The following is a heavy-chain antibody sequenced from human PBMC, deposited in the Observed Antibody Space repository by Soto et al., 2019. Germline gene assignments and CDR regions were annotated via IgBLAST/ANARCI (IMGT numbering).Heavy chain of an antibody. Sequence: GGSLRLSCAASGFTFSSYGMHWVRQAPGKGLEWVAVISYDGSNKYYADSVKGRFTISRGNSKNTLYLRMNSLRAEDTAVYYCAKGVTMMVYGMDVWGQGTTVTVSS. D-gene: IGHD3-22*01. V-gene: IGHV3-30*18. J-gene: IGHJ6*02. CDR3: AKGVTMMVYGMDV. CDR2: ISYDGSNK. CDR1: GFTFSSYG.